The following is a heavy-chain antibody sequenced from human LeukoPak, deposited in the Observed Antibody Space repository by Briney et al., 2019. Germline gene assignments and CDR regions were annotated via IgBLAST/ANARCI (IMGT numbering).Heavy chain of an antibody. CDR3: ARDVDPLWFGELANSPDY. Sequence: ASVKVSCKASGYTFTSYGISWVRQAPGQGLEWMGWISAYNGNTNYAQKLQGRAIMTTDTSTSTAYMELRSLRSDDTAVYYCARDVDPLWFGELANSPDYWGQGTLVTVSS. CDR1: GYTFTSYG. V-gene: IGHV1-18*01. CDR2: ISAYNGNT. D-gene: IGHD3-10*01. J-gene: IGHJ4*02.